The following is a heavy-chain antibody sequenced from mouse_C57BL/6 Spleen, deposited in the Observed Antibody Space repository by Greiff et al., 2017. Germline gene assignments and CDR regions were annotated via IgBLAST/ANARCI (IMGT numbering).Heavy chain of an antibody. CDR2: IDPSDSYT. V-gene: IGHV1-69*01. CDR1: GYTFTSYW. Sequence: QVQLQPGAELVMPGASVKLSCKASGYTFTSYWMHWVKQRPGQGLEWIGEIDPSDSYTNYNQKFKGKSTLTVDKSSSTAYMQLSSLTSEDSAVYYCARRGTRIFFDYWGQGTTLTVSS. J-gene: IGHJ2*01. CDR3: ARRGTRIFFDY.